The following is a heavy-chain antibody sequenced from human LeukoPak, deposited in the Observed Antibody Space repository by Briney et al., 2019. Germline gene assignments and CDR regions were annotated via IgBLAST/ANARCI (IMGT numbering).Heavy chain of an antibody. J-gene: IGHJ4*02. CDR2: VYYSGST. V-gene: IGHV4-59*08. CDR1: GGSIRSYF. D-gene: IGHD3-10*01. Sequence: SETLSLTCTVSGGSIRSYFWSWIRQPPGKGLEWIGYVYYSGSTNYNPSLKSRVTISVDTSKKQFSLKLSSVTAADTAVYYCARRPDGASHFDYWGQGTLVTVSS. CDR3: ARRPDGASHFDY.